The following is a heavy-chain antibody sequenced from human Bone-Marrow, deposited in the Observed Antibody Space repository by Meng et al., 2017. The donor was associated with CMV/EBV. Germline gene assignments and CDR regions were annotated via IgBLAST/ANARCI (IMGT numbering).Heavy chain of an antibody. CDR3: ARDRGRGTTVTE. CDR2: INPSGGST. CDR1: GYTFTGYY. Sequence: ASVKVSCKASGYTFTGYYMHWVRQAPGQGLEWMGIINPSGGSTSYAQKFQGRVTMTRDTSTSTAYMELSSLRSEDTAVYYCARDRGRGTTVTEWGQGTLVTVSS. V-gene: IGHV1-46*01. J-gene: IGHJ4*02. D-gene: IGHD4-11*01.